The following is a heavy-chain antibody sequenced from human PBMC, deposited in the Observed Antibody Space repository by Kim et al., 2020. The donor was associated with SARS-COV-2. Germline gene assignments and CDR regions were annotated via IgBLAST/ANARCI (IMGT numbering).Heavy chain of an antibody. V-gene: IGHV5-51*01. CDR3: ARATSGYSSSWYPCYFDY. CDR1: GYSFTSYW. D-gene: IGHD6-13*01. CDR2: IYPGDSDT. Sequence: GESLKISCKGSGYSFTSYWIGWVRQMPGKGLEWMGIIYPGDSDTRYSPSFQGQVTISADKSISTAYLQWSCLKASDTAMYYCARATSGYSSSWYPCYFDYWGQGTLVTVSS. J-gene: IGHJ4*02.